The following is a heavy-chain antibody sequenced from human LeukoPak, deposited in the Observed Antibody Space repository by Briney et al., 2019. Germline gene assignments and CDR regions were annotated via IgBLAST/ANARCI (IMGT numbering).Heavy chain of an antibody. D-gene: IGHD6-6*01. J-gene: IGHJ4*02. CDR1: GFTFSSYS. CDR3: ARGLSGYASSLGY. V-gene: IGHV3-21*01. Sequence: GGSLRLSCAASGFTFSSYSMNWVRQAPGKGLEWVSSISSSSSYIYYADSVKGRFTISRDNAKNTLYLQMNSLRAEDTAVYYCARGLSGYASSLGYWGQGTLVTVSA. CDR2: ISSSSSYI.